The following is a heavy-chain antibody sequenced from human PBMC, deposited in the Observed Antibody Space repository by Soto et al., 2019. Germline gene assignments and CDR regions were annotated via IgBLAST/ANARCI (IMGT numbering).Heavy chain of an antibody. D-gene: IGHD3-3*01. V-gene: IGHV4-31*03. CDR1: GGSISSGGYY. CDR3: ARDRNSITIFGVVTSNWYEP. Sequence: SETLSRTCTVSGGSISSGGYYWSWIRQHPVKGLEWIGYIYYSGSTYYNPSLKSRVTISVDTSKNQFSLKLSSVTAADTAVYYCARDRNSITIFGVVTSNWYEPWGQGTLDNVSS. J-gene: IGHJ5*02. CDR2: IYYSGST.